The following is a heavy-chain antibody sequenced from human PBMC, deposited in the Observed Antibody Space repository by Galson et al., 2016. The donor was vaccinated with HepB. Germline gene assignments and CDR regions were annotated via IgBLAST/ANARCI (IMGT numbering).Heavy chain of an antibody. CDR1: GSSFRTYS. Sequence: SLRLSCAASGSSFRTYSINWVRQAPGKGLEWISYISWTSGTIYYADSVKGRFTISRDNAKDSLYLQMNALRDEDTAVYYCATDSRPDVWGQGTMVTVSS. D-gene: IGHD5-18*01. CDR3: ATDSRPDV. V-gene: IGHV3-48*02. J-gene: IGHJ6*02. CDR2: ISWTSGTI.